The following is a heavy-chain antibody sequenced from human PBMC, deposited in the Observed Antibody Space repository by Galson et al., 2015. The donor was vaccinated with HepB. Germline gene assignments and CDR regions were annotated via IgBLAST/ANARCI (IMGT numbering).Heavy chain of an antibody. D-gene: IGHD3-10*01. V-gene: IGHV1-58*02. CDR3: AVRITMVRGANYGMDV. CDR2: IVVGSGNT. J-gene: IGHJ6*02. Sequence: SVKVSCKASGFTFTSSAMQWVRQARGQRLEWIGWIVVGSGNTNYAQKFQERVTITRDMSTSTAYMELSSLRSEDTAVYYCAVRITMVRGANYGMDVWGQGTTVTVSS. CDR1: GFTFTSSA.